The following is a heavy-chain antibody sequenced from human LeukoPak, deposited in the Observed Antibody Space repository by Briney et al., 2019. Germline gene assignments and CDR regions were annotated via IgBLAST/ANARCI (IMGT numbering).Heavy chain of an antibody. CDR2: IIPIFGTA. D-gene: IGHD1-26*01. CDR3: NMYSGSYYNDY. J-gene: IGHJ4*02. V-gene: IGHV1-69*05. Sequence: ASEKVSCKASGGTFSSYAISWVRQAPGQGLEWMGGIIPIFGTANYAQKFQGRVTITTDESTSTAYMELSSLRSEDTAVYYCNMYSGSYYNDYWGQGTLVTVSS. CDR1: GGTFSSYA.